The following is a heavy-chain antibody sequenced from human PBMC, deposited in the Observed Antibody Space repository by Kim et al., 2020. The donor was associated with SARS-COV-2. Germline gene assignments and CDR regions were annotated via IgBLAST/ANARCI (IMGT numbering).Heavy chain of an antibody. CDR1: GFTFSSYG. Sequence: GGSLRLSCAASGFTFSSYGMHWVRQAPGKGLEWVAVISYDGSNKYYADSVKGRFTISRDNSKNTLYLQMNSLRAEDTAVYYCATLSPRVEWELQHAFDIWGQGTMVTVSS. CDR2: ISYDGSNK. V-gene: IGHV3-30*03. D-gene: IGHD1-26*01. CDR3: ATLSPRVEWELQHAFDI. J-gene: IGHJ3*02.